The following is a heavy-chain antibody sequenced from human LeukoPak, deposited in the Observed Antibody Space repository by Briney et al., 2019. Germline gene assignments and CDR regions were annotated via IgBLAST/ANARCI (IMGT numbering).Heavy chain of an antibody. D-gene: IGHD2-2*01. V-gene: IGHV3-23*01. Sequence: PGGSLRLSCAASGSTFSSYAMSWVRQAPGKGLEWVSAISGSGGSTYYADSVKSRFTISRDNSKNTLYLQMNSLRAEDTAVYYCAKGADIVVVPAAYPVDYWGQGTLVTVSS. J-gene: IGHJ4*02. CDR1: GSTFSSYA. CDR2: ISGSGGST. CDR3: AKGADIVVVPAAYPVDY.